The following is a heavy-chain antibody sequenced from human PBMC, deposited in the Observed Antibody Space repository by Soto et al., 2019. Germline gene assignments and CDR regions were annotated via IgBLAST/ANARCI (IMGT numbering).Heavy chain of an antibody. J-gene: IGHJ4*02. V-gene: IGHV1-46*03. CDR3: ASRLYSSGYYGFLDH. Sequence: QVQLMQSGAEVKQPGASVKVSCKASGYTLTSYYMHWVRQAPGQGLEWMGIINPSGGSTSYTQRFQGRVTMTRDTSTSTVYMELSSLRSEYTAVYYCASRLYSSGYYGFLDHWGQGTLVTVSS. D-gene: IGHD3-22*01. CDR2: INPSGGST. CDR1: GYTLTSYY.